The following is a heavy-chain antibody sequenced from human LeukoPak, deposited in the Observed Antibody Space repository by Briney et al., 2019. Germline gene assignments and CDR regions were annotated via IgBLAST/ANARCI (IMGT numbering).Heavy chain of an antibody. CDR3: AELGITMIGGV. J-gene: IGHJ6*04. D-gene: IGHD3-10*02. Sequence: GGSLRLSCAASGFTFSSYGVSWVRQAPGKGLEWVSYISSSGSTIYYADSVKGRFTISRDNAKNSLYLQMNSLRAEDTAVYYCAELGITMIGGVWGKGTTVTISS. CDR1: GFTFSSYG. CDR2: ISSSGSTI. V-gene: IGHV3-48*04.